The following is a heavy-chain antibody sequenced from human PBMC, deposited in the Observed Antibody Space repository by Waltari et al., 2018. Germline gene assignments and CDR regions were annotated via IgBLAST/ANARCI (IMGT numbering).Heavy chain of an antibody. Sequence: QMQLVQSGPEVKKPGTSVKVSCKASGFTFANSGVQWMRQARGQRLEWIGWIVVGSGNTNYAQKFQERVTITRDMSTSTAYMELSNLRSEDTAIYYCAADERFLEWLYYINYWGQGTLVTVSS. CDR1: GFTFANSG. CDR2: IVVGSGNT. CDR3: AADERFLEWLYYINY. V-gene: IGHV1-58*01. J-gene: IGHJ4*02. D-gene: IGHD3-3*01.